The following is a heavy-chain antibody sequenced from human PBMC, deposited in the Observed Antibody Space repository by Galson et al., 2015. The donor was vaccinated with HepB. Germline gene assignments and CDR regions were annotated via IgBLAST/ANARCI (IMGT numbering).Heavy chain of an antibody. V-gene: IGHV3-49*03. CDR1: GFTFGDYA. CDR3: SRDGLGYCRSTSCSYYFDY. CDR2: IRRTTSAETT. D-gene: IGHD2-2*01. J-gene: IGHJ4*02. Sequence: SLRLSSAASGFTFGDYALSWFRQAPGKGLEWVGLIRRTTSAETTDYAASVKARFTISRDDSKSIAYLQLTSLKTEDTAVYYCSRDGLGYCRSTSCSYYFDYWGQGTLVTVSS.